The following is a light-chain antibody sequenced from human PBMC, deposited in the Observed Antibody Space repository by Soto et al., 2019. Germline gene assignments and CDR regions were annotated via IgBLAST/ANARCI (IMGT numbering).Light chain of an antibody. CDR1: QSVLYSSNNKNY. CDR2: WAS. Sequence: DIVMTQSPDSLAVSLGERATINCKSSQSVLYSSNNKNYLAWYQQKPGQPPKLLIYWASTRESGVPDRFSGSGSGTEFNLIISSLQAEDVAVYYCQQYYRTPLLTFGPGTKVDIK. J-gene: IGKJ3*01. V-gene: IGKV4-1*01. CDR3: QQYYRTPLLT.